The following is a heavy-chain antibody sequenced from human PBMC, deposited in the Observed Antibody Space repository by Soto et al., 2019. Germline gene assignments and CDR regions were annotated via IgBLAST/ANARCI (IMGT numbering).Heavy chain of an antibody. Sequence: GGSLRLSCAASGFTVSSTYMSWVRQAPGKGLEWVSVIYSGGSTYYADSVKGRFTISRDNSKNTLYLQMNSLRAEDTAVYYWARDPGMIAAAGTGWGQGTLVTVSS. J-gene: IGHJ4*02. V-gene: IGHV3-53*01. CDR2: IYSGGST. D-gene: IGHD6-13*01. CDR3: ARDPGMIAAAGTG. CDR1: GFTVSSTY.